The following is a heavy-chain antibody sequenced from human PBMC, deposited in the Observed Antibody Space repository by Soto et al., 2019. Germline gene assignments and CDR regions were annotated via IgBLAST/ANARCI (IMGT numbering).Heavy chain of an antibody. V-gene: IGHV4-39*01. CDR3: GRHSDTAMVTVHY. J-gene: IGHJ4*02. CDR1: GDTIRSDY. CDR2: IYYSGST. D-gene: IGHD5-18*01. Sequence: SETLSLTCSVSGDTIRSDYWNWIRQPPGKGLEWIGSIYYSGSTYYNPSLKSRVTISVDTSKNQFSLKLSSVTAADTAVYYCGRHSDTAMVTVHYWGQGTLVTVSS.